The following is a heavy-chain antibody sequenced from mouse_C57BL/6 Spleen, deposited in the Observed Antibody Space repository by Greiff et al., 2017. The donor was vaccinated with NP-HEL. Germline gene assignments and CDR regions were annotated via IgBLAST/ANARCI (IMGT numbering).Heavy chain of an antibody. V-gene: IGHV5-4*01. D-gene: IGHD1-1*01. CDR1: GFTFSSYA. Sequence: EVHLVESGGGLVKPGGSLKLSCAASGFTFSSYAMSWVRQTPEKRLEWVATISDGGSYTYYPDNVKGRFTISRDNAKNNLYLQMRHLKSEDTAMYYCARDLPITTKGFYYAMDYWGQGTSVTVSS. CDR3: ARDLPITTKGFYYAMDY. J-gene: IGHJ4*01. CDR2: ISDGGSYT.